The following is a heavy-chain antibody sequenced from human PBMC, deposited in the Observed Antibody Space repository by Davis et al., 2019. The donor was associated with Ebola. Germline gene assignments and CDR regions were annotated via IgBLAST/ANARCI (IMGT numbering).Heavy chain of an antibody. CDR1: GFTFSNAW. Sequence: GGSLRLSCAASGFTFSNAWMSWVRQAPGKGLEWVGRIKSKTDGGTTDYAAPVKGRFIISRDDSKNTLYLQMNSLKTEDTAVYYCTTGQYSGSRGYWGQGTLVTVSS. J-gene: IGHJ4*02. V-gene: IGHV3-15*01. D-gene: IGHD1-26*01. CDR2: IKSKTDGGTT. CDR3: TTGQYSGSRGY.